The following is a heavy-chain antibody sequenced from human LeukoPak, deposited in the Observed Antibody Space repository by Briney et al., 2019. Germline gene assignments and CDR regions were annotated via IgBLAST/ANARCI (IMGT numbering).Heavy chain of an antibody. CDR3: ARVGGWNDGFDAFDI. CDR1: RFTFSDYY. D-gene: IGHD1-1*01. J-gene: IGHJ3*02. V-gene: IGHV3-11*01. Sequence: GGSLRLSCAASRFTFSDYYMSWIRHAPGKGLEWVSYISSSGSTIYYADSVKGRFTISRDDSKNSLYLQMNSLKTEDTAVYFCARVGGWNDGFDAFDIWGPGTMVTVSS. CDR2: ISSSGSTI.